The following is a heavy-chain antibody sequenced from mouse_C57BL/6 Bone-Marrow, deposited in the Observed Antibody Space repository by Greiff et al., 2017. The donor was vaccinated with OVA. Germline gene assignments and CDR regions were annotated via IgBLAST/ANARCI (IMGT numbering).Heavy chain of an antibody. CDR3: ARPSTAYWYFDV. Sequence: QVQLKESGPGLVQPSQSLSITCTVSGFSLTSYGVHWVRQSPGKGLEWLGVIWSGGSTDYNAAFISRLSISKDNSKSQVFFKMNSLQADDTAIYYCARPSTAYWYFDVWGTGTTVTVSS. V-gene: IGHV2-2*01. CDR2: IWSGGST. D-gene: IGHD1-2*01. J-gene: IGHJ1*03. CDR1: GFSLTSYG.